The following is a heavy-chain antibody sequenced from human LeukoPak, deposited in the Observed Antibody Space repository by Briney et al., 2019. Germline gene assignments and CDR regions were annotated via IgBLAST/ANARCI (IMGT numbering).Heavy chain of an antibody. CDR3: ARDSGSSWYDWFDP. Sequence: SETLSLTCTVSGGPISTYSWSWIRQPAGKGPEWIGRMYTSGSTNYNPSLKSRVTMSVDTSKNHFSLKLSSVTAADTAVYFCARDSGSSWYDWFDPWGQGTLVTVSS. J-gene: IGHJ5*02. D-gene: IGHD6-13*01. V-gene: IGHV4-4*07. CDR1: GGPISTYS. CDR2: MYTSGST.